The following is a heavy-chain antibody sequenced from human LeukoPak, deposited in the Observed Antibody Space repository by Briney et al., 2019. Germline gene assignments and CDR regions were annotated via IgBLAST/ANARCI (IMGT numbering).Heavy chain of an antibody. Sequence: PGGPLRLSCAASGITFSNYGMSWVRQAPGKGLEWVANINPDGSGKNYAHSVKGRFTISRDNAKNSLSLQMNSLRAEDMAVYYCATEPGIGYAFDIWGQGRMVTVSS. CDR3: ATEPGIGYAFDI. CDR2: INPDGSGK. D-gene: IGHD3-10*01. J-gene: IGHJ3*02. CDR1: GITFSNYG. V-gene: IGHV3-7*01.